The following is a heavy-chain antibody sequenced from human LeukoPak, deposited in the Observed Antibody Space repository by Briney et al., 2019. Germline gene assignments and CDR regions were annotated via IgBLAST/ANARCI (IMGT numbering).Heavy chain of an antibody. CDR3: ATGITGTPYYFDY. V-gene: IGHV4-59*08. Sequence: SETLSLTCTVSGGSISSYYWSWIRQPPGKGLEWIGYILHSGSTNYNPSLKSRVTISVDTSKNQFSLNLSSVTAADTAVYYCATGITGTPYYFDYWGQGTLVTVSS. CDR1: GGSISSYY. D-gene: IGHD1-20*01. CDR2: ILHSGST. J-gene: IGHJ4*02.